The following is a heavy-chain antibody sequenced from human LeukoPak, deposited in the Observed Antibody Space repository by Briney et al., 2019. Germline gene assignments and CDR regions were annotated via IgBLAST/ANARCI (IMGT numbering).Heavy chain of an antibody. Sequence: SETLSLTCAVYGGSLSGYYWSWIRQPPGKGLEWIGEINHSGSTNYNPSLKSRVTISVDTSKNQFSLKLSSVTAADTAVYYCARGGGRYYDFWSGYPTLDYWGQGTLVTVSS. J-gene: IGHJ4*02. CDR3: ARGGGRYYDFWSGYPTLDY. CDR1: GGSLSGYY. D-gene: IGHD3-3*01. CDR2: INHSGST. V-gene: IGHV4-34*01.